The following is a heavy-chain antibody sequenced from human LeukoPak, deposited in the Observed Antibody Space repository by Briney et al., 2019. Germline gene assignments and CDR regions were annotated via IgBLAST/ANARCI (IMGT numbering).Heavy chain of an antibody. CDR3: ARAYGSGRSNFDY. CDR2: IYYSGST. V-gene: IGHV4-59*08. J-gene: IGHJ4*02. CDR1: GGSISSYY. D-gene: IGHD3-10*01. Sequence: SKTLSLTCTVSGGSISSYYWSWIRQPPGKGLEWIGYIYYSGSTSYNPSLKSRVTISVDTSKNQFSLKLSSVTAADTAVYYCARAYGSGRSNFDYWGQGTLVTVSS.